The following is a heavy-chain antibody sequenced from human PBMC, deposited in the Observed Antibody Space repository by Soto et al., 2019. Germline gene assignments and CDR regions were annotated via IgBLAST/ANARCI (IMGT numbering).Heavy chain of an antibody. CDR1: GFTFSGSA. Sequence: EVQLVESGGGLVQPGGSLKLSCAASGFTFSGSAMHWVRQASGKGLEWVGRIRSKANSYATAYAASVKGRFTISRDDSKNTAYLQMNSLKTEDTAVYYCVLGGWFDPWGQGTLLTVSS. J-gene: IGHJ5*02. CDR2: IRSKANSYAT. D-gene: IGHD3-16*01. V-gene: IGHV3-73*01. CDR3: VLGGWFDP.